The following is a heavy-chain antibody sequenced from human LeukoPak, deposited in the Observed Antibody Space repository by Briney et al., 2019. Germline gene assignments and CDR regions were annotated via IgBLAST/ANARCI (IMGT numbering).Heavy chain of an antibody. J-gene: IGHJ4*02. V-gene: IGHV3-30*02. CDR3: AKGKDSGSVYDCSDY. D-gene: IGHD5/OR15-5a*01. CDR1: GFTFSSYG. CDR2: IRYDGSNT. Sequence: GGSLRLSCAASGFTFSSYGMHWVRQAPGKGLEWVAFIRYDGSNTHYGDSVKGRFTISRDNSKSTLYLQMNSLRVEGTAVYYCAKGKDSGSVYDCSDYWGQGTLVTVSS.